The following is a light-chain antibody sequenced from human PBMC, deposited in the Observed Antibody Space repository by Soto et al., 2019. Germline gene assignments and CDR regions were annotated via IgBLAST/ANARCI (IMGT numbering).Light chain of an antibody. CDR1: QSVSSNY. CDR2: SAS. Sequence: EIVLTQSPGTLSLSPGERATLSCGASQSVSSNYLAWYQQKPGQAPRLLIYSASSRATGIPDRFSGSGSGTVFTLTINRLEPEDVVVYYCQQYHSSPYTFGQGTKLEIK. CDR3: QQYHSSPYT. V-gene: IGKV3-20*01. J-gene: IGKJ2*01.